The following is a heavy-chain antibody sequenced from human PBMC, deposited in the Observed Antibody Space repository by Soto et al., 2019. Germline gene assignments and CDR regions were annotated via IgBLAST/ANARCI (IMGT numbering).Heavy chain of an antibody. Sequence: GASVKVSFKASGYTFTSYAMHWVRQAPGQRLEWMGWINAGNGNTKYSQKFQGRVTITRDTSASTACMELSSLRSEDTAVYYCAREWIEYYYGMDVWGQGTTVTVSS. D-gene: IGHD5-12*01. CDR1: GYTFTSYA. CDR2: INAGNGNT. V-gene: IGHV1-3*01. CDR3: AREWIEYYYGMDV. J-gene: IGHJ6*02.